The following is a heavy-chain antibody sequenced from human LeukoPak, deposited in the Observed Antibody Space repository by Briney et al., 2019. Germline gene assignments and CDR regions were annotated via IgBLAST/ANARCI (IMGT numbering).Heavy chain of an antibody. Sequence: PGGSLRLSCVASANSFSDYYMSWIRQAPGKGLEWVSAISGSGGSTYYADSVKGRFTISRDNSKNTLYLQMNSLRAEDTAVYYCAKVVSSLLWFGELTSDNWFDPWGQGTLVTVSS. J-gene: IGHJ5*02. D-gene: IGHD3-10*01. CDR2: ISGSGGST. CDR1: ANSFSDYY. CDR3: AKVVSSLLWFGELTSDNWFDP. V-gene: IGHV3-23*01.